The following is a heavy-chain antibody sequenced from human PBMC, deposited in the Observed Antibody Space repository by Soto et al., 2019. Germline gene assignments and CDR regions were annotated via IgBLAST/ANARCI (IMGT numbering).Heavy chain of an antibody. V-gene: IGHV3-23*01. J-gene: IGHJ3*02. CDR2: ISGSGGST. D-gene: IGHD4-17*01. CDR1: GFTFSSYA. Sequence: PGGSLRFSCAASGFTFSSYAMSWVRQAPGKGLEWVSAISGSGGSTYYADSVKGRLTISRDNSKNTLYLQMNSLRAEDTAVYYCAKRLRENDAFDIWGQGTMVTVSS. CDR3: AKRLRENDAFDI.